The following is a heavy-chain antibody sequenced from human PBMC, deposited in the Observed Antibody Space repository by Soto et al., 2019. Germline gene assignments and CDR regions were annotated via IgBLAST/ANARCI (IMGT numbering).Heavy chain of an antibody. CDR2: IYYSGST. Sequence: SETLSLTCTVSGGSISSGDYYWSWIRQPPGKGLEWIGYIYYSGSTYYNPSLKSRVTISVDTSKNQFSLKLSSVTAADTAVYYCARDVRLRLGELSYPNCFDTSGPATLVTVSS. CDR1: GGSISSGDYY. V-gene: IGHV4-30-4*01. J-gene: IGHJ5*02. CDR3: ARDVRLRLGELSYPNCFDT. D-gene: IGHD3-16*02.